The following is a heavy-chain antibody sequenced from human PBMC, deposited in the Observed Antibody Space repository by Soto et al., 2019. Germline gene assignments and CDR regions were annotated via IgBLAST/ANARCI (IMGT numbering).Heavy chain of an antibody. J-gene: IGHJ6*02. Sequence: VSGPTLVNPTQTLTLTCTFSGFSLSTSGMCVSWIRQPPGKALEWLALIDWDDDKYYSTSLKTRLTISKDTSKNQVVLTMTNMDPVDTATYYCARSVMAAGYYYGMDVWGQGTTVTVSS. D-gene: IGHD2-15*01. CDR2: IDWDDDK. CDR3: ARSVMAAGYYYGMDV. V-gene: IGHV2-70*01. CDR1: GFSLSTSGMC.